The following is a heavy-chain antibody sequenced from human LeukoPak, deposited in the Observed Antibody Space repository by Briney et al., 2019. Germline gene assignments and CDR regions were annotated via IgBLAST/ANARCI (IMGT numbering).Heavy chain of an antibody. CDR3: ARDRGRYSSGM. J-gene: IGHJ4*02. CDR2: ISSSSSYI. D-gene: IGHD6-19*01. V-gene: IGHV3-21*01. CDR1: GFTFSTYT. Sequence: PGGSLRLSCAASGFTFSTYTMNWVRQAPGKGLEWVSSISSSSSYIDYADSVKGRFTISRDNAKNSLYLQMNSLRAEDTAVYYCARDRGRYSSGMWGQGTLVTVSS.